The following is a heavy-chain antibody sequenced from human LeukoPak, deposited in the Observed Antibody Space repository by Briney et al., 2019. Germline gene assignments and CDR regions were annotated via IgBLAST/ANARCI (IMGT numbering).Heavy chain of an antibody. CDR2: INAGNGNT. V-gene: IGHV1-3*03. Sequence: ASVKVSCKASGYTFTSYAMHWVRQAPGQRLEWMGWINAGNGNTKYSQEFQGRVTITRNTSISTAYMELSSLRSEDTAVYYCARAGWRGSYGSYYYMDVWGKGTTVTVSS. D-gene: IGHD1-26*01. CDR1: GYTFTSYA. J-gene: IGHJ6*03. CDR3: ARAGWRGSYGSYYYMDV.